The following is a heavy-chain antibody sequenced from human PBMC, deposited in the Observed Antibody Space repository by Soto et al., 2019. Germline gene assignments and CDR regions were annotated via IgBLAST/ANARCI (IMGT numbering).Heavy chain of an antibody. J-gene: IGHJ6*02. CDR3: ARLNRDYYYYGMDV. V-gene: IGHV4-4*02. CDR1: GCPISGSGG. CDR2: IDQNGIT. Sequence: PLVTLSLSWAFSGCPISGSGGLTWVRQTPGKGLEWIGKIDQNGITNYNPSLESRVTILKDNSKNQLSLKLTSVTAVDSAVYYCARLNRDYYYYGMDVWGQGAKVPVS.